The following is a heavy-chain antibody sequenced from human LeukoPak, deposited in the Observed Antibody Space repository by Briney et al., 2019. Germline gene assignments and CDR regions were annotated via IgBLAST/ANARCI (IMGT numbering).Heavy chain of an antibody. D-gene: IGHD5-18*01. CDR3: ARGSSYRYYFDY. Sequence: SETLSLTCTVSGGSISSYYWSWIRQPPGKGLEWIGYIYYSGSTNYNPSLKSRVTISVDTSKNQFSLKLSSVTAADTAVYYCARGSSYRYYFDYWGQGTLVTVSS. J-gene: IGHJ4*02. CDR1: GGSISSYY. CDR2: IYYSGST. V-gene: IGHV4-59*01.